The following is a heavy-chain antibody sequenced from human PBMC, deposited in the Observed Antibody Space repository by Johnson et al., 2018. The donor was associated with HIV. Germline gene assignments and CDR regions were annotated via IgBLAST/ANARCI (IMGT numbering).Heavy chain of an antibody. CDR3: ARVQLLADDVFNI. CDR2: INSDGSST. J-gene: IGHJ3*02. D-gene: IGHD3-10*01. V-gene: IGHV3-74*01. CDR1: GFTFSTNW. Sequence: VLLVESGGDLVQPGGSLRLSCVGSGFTFSTNWMHWVRQAPVKGLVWVSRINSDGSSTSYADSVKGRFTISRDNAKNTLYRQMDSLGAEDTAVYYCARVQLLADDVFNIWGQGTMVTVSS.